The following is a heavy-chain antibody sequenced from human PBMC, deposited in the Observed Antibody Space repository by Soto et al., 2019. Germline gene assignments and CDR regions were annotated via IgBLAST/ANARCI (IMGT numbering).Heavy chain of an antibody. CDR3: ARDAGYSYGPFDY. V-gene: IGHV3-13*01. CDR2: IGTAGDT. CDR1: GFTFSSYD. J-gene: IGHJ4*02. Sequence: GGSLTLSCAASGFTFSSYDMHWVRQATGKGLEWVSAIGTAGDTYYPGSVKGRFTISRDNAKNSLYLQMNSLRDEDTAVYYCARDAGYSYGPFDYWGQGTLVTVSS. D-gene: IGHD5-18*01.